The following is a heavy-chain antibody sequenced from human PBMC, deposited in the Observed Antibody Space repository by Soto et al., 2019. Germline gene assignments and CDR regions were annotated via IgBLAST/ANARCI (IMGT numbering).Heavy chain of an antibody. CDR2: IIPIFGTT. D-gene: IGHD3-22*01. CDR3: ARDRTDSGYYTNWLDP. CDR1: GGTFGSDA. V-gene: IGHV1-69*06. Sequence: ASVKVSCKASGGTFGSDAITWVRQAPGQGLEWVGRIIPIFGTTNYAQNLQGRVTISADKSTLTSYMELHSLTSDDTALYYCARDRTDSGYYTNWLDPWGQGSQVTFYS. J-gene: IGHJ5*02.